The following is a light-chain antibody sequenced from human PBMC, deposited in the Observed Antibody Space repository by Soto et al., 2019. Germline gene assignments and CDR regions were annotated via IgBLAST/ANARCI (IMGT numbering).Light chain of an antibody. CDR2: DAS. CDR3: QQFNSYPQGFT. V-gene: IGKV1-13*02. J-gene: IGKJ3*01. CDR1: QGISSA. Sequence: ALQLTQSPSSLSASVGDRVTITCRASQGISSALAWYQQKPGKAPKLLIYDASSLESGVPSRFSGSGSGTDFTLTISSLHPEDFATYYCQQFNSYPQGFTFGPGTKVDIK.